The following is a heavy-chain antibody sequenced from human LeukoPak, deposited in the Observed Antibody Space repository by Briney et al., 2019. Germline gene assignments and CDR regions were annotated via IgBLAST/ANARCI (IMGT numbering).Heavy chain of an antibody. J-gene: IGHJ6*04. CDR3: AELGITMIGGV. D-gene: IGHD3-10*02. CDR2: ISTSSSYI. Sequence: PGGSLRLSCAASRFTFSSYEMNWVRQAPGKGLEWVSFISTSSSYIYYADSVRGRFTISRDNAKNSLCLQMNSLRAEDTAVYYCAELGITMIGGVWGKGTTVTISS. CDR1: RFTFSSYE. V-gene: IGHV3-21*01.